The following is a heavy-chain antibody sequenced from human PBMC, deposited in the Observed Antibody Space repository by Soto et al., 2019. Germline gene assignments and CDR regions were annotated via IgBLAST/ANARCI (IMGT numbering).Heavy chain of an antibody. D-gene: IGHD2-15*01. J-gene: IGHJ4*02. Sequence: SETLSLTCTVFGGSVSSRSFYWNWIRQPPGKGLEWIGYIYYSGSTNYNPSLKSRVTISVDTSKNQFSLKLSSVTAADTAVYYCARAAEVVVGATNRYFDYWXQGTLVTVPQ. CDR3: ARAAEVVVGATNRYFDY. CDR2: IYYSGST. V-gene: IGHV4-61*01. CDR1: GGSVSSRSFY.